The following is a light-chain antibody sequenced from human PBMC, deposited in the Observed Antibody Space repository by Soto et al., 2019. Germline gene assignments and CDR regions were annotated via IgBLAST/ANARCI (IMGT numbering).Light chain of an antibody. J-gene: IGKJ3*01. CDR3: QQRADWPAT. Sequence: EIVLTQSPATLSLSPGERAILSCRASQSVSTYLAWYQQKPGQAPRLLIFDASNRATGIPARFSGSGSGTDFTLTISSLEPEAFAVYYCQQRADWPATFGPGTKVDIK. CDR2: DAS. V-gene: IGKV3-11*01. CDR1: QSVSTY.